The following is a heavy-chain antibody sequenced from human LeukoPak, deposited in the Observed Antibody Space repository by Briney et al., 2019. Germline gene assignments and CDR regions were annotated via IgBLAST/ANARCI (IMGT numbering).Heavy chain of an antibody. CDR3: ARLEQGYCSSTSCFP. CDR2: IIPILGIA. J-gene: IGHJ5*02. D-gene: IGHD2-2*01. V-gene: IGHV1-69*04. Sequence: SVKVSCKASGGTFSSYAISWVRQAPGQGLEWMGRIIPILGIANYAQKFQGRVTITADKSTSTAYKELSSLRSEDTAVYYCARLEQGYCSSTSCFPWGQGTLVTVSS. CDR1: GGTFSSYA.